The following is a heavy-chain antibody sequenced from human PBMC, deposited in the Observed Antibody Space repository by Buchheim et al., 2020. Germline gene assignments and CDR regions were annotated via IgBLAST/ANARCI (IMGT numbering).Heavy chain of an antibody. Sequence: QVQLQESGPGLVKTSETLSLTCTVSGGSISSYYWSWIRQPPGKGLEWVGYIYYSGSTNYNPSLKSRVTISVDTSKNQFYLKLSSVTAADTAVYYCSRRGKLGYSNWFDPWGQGTL. CDR3: SRRGKLGYSNWFDP. CDR1: GGSISSYY. D-gene: IGHD2-15*01. V-gene: IGHV4-59*08. CDR2: IYYSGST. J-gene: IGHJ5*02.